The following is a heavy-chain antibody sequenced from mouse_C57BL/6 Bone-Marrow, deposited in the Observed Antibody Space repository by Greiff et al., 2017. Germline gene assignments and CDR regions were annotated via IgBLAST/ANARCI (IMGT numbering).Heavy chain of an antibody. CDR1: GFTFSDYG. Sequence: EVMLVESGGGLVKPGGSLKLSCAASGFTFSDYGMHWVRQAPEKGLEWVAYISSGSSTIYYADTVKGRFTISRDNAKNTLLLQTTSLRSEDTAMYYCARWSPFAYWGQGTLVTVSA. J-gene: IGHJ3*01. D-gene: IGHD1-1*02. V-gene: IGHV5-17*01. CDR3: ARWSPFAY. CDR2: ISSGSSTI.